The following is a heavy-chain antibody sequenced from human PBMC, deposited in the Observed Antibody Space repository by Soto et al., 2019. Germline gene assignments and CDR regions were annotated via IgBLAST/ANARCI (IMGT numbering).Heavy chain of an antibody. V-gene: IGHV4-4*07. D-gene: IGHD6-6*01. J-gene: IGHJ5*02. CDR2: IYTSGST. CDR1: GGSISSYY. Sequence: SETLSLTFTVSGGSISSYYWSWIWQPAGKGLEWIGRIYTSGSTNYNPSLKSRVTMSVDTSKNQFSLKLTSVTAADTAVYYCARHIGTSIAAFDPWGQGTLVTVSS. CDR3: ARHIGTSIAAFDP.